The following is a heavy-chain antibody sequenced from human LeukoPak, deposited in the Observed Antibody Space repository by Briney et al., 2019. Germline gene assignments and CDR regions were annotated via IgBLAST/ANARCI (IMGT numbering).Heavy chain of an antibody. CDR1: GGSISSYY. D-gene: IGHD4-11*01. J-gene: IGHJ4*02. V-gene: IGHV4-59*08. CDR2: ISYSGST. CDR3: ARHDYSSPRVDY. Sequence: SETLSLTCTVSGGSISSYYWSWIRQPPGKGLEWIGYISYSGSTNYSPSLKSRVTISVDTSKNQFSLKLSSVTAADTAVYYCARHDYSSPRVDYWGQGTLVTVSS.